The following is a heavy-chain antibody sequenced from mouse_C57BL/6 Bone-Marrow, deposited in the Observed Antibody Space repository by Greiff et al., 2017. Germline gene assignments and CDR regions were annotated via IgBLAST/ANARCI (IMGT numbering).Heavy chain of an antibody. CDR1: GYTFTDYY. Sequence: QVHVMQSGPELVKPGASVKISCKASGYTFTDYYINWVQQRPGQGLEWIGWIFPGSGSTYYNETFKGKVTLTVDKPSSTAYMLLSSLTSEDSAVYFCARRLYYAMDYWGQGTSVTVSS. CDR2: IFPGSGST. J-gene: IGHJ4*01. V-gene: IGHV1-75*01. CDR3: ARRLYYAMDY.